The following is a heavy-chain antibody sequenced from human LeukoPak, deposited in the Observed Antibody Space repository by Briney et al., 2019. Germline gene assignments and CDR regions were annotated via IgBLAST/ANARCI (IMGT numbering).Heavy chain of an antibody. Sequence: GGSLRLSCAASGFTFSDYYMRGLRQAAGKGVEGVSYISSSSSYTNYADSVKGRFTISRDNAKNSLYLQMNSLRAEDTAVYYCARDLGYSSSWLDYWGQGTLVTVSS. CDR3: ARDLGYSSSWLDY. V-gene: IGHV3-11*06. J-gene: IGHJ4*02. CDR2: ISSSSSYT. CDR1: GFTFSDYY. D-gene: IGHD6-13*01.